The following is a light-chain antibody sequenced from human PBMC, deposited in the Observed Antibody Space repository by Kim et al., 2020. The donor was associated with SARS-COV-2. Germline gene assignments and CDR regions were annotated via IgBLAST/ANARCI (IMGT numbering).Light chain of an antibody. V-gene: IGKV3-20*01. CDR3: QHQST. J-gene: IGKJ3*01. CDR1: QSVSSSY. Sequence: TLSLSPGERATLPCRASQSVSSSYLAGYQQKPGQAPRLIIYGASSRATGIPDRFSGSGSGTDFTLTISRLEPEDFAVYYCQHQSTFGPGTKVDIK. CDR2: GAS.